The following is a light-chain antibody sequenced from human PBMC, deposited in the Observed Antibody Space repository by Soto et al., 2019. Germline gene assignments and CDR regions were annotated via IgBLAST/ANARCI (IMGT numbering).Light chain of an antibody. CDR1: SSDVGGYNY. V-gene: IGLV2-14*01. J-gene: IGLJ3*02. Sequence: QSALTQPASVSGSPGQSITISCTGTSSDVGGYNYVSWYQKHPGTAPKLLIYEVFNRPSGVSNRFSGSKSGYTASLTISGLQAEDEDEYYCSAYTTSNTLVFGGGTKLTVL. CDR3: SAYTTSNTLV. CDR2: EVF.